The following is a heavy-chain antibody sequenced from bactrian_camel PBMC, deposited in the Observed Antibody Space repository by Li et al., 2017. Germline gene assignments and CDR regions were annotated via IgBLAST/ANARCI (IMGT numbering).Heavy chain of an antibody. CDR3: AADDLAGYIDTCPWTPERYKY. D-gene: IGHD1*01. CDR1: GAIDT. V-gene: IGHV3S53*01. CDR2: VEGDGVI. Sequence: HVQLVESGGGLEQPGGSLRLSCAASGAIDTMGWFRQAPGKAREMVAYVEGDGVIWHTDSVRGRFTVSKDSAKDTLYLQMNRLRPEDTAMYYCAADDLAGYIDTCPWTPERYKYWGQGTQVTVS. J-gene: IGHJ4*01.